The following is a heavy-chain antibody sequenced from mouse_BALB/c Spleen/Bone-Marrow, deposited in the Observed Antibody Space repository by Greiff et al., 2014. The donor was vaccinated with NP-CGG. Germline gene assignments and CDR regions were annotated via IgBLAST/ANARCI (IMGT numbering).Heavy chain of an antibody. V-gene: IGHV1-5*01. CDR2: IYPGNSDT. Sequence: VQLQQSGTVLARPGASVKMSCKASGYSFTSYWTHWVKQRPGQGLEWIGAIYPGNSDTSYNQKFKGKAKLTAVTSASTAYMELSSLTNEDSAVYYCTNGYDYYAMDYWGQGTSVTVSS. J-gene: IGHJ4*01. CDR3: TNGYDYYAMDY. CDR1: GYSFTSYW. D-gene: IGHD2-2*01.